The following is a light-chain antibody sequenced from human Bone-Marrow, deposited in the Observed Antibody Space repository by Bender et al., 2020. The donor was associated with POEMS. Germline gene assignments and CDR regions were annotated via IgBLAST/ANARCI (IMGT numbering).Light chain of an antibody. CDR1: NSDVVSYSL. J-gene: IGLJ2*01. CDR2: EAS. CDR3: CAYARSSTVV. Sequence: QSALTQPASVSGSPGQSLTISCTGTNSDVVSYSLVSWYQQHQGKAPKLIIFEASERPSGVSHRFSGSKSGNTASLTISGVQAEDEGDYYCCAYARSSTVVFGGGTKLTVL. V-gene: IGLV2-23*01.